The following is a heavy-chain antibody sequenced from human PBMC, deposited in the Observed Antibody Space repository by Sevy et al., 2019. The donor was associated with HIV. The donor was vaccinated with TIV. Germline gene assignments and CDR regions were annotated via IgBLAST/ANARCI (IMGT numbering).Heavy chain of an antibody. CDR3: VKERVNYISSWYYFEF. D-gene: IGHD6-13*01. J-gene: IGHJ4*02. CDR1: GFSVNSYA. Sequence: GGSLRLSCAASGFSVNSYAMSWVRQAPGKGLEWVAIINSSGGSTDYADSVGGRFTISRDNSNVYLQMTSLSAEDTAVYYCVKERVNYISSWYYFEFWGQGTLVTVSS. CDR2: INSSGGST. V-gene: IGHV3-23*01.